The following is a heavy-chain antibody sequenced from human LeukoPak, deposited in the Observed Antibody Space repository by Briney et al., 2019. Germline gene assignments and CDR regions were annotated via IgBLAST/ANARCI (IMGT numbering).Heavy chain of an antibody. CDR2: IIPIFGIA. CDR3: ASIAESTPGNHQEYYGMDV. Sequence: SVKVSCKASGGTFSSYAISWVRQAPGQGLEWMGRIIPIFGIANYAQKFQGRATITADKSTSTAYMELSSLRSEDTAVYYCASIAESTPGNHQEYYGMDVWGQGTTVTVSS. D-gene: IGHD1-14*01. V-gene: IGHV1-69*04. J-gene: IGHJ6*02. CDR1: GGTFSSYA.